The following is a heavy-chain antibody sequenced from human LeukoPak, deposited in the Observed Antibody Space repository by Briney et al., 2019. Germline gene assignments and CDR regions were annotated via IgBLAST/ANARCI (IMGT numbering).Heavy chain of an antibody. V-gene: IGHV4-61*02. CDR2: IYTSGST. J-gene: IGHJ6*03. CDR3: AREPADTAMVYYYYYYMDV. D-gene: IGHD5-18*01. Sequence: SETLSLTCTVPGGSIISGSYYWSWIRQPAGKGLEWIGRIYTSGSTNYNPSLKSRVTISVDTSKNQFSLKLSSVTAADTAVYYCAREPADTAMVYYYYYYMDVWGKGTTVTVSS. CDR1: GGSIISGSYY.